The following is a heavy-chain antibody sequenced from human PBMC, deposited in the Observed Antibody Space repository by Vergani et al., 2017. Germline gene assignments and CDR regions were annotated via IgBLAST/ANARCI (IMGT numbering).Heavy chain of an antibody. CDR3: AKDHELCRPSTIAARAAKYYFDY. D-gene: IGHD6-6*01. V-gene: IGHV3-23*01. Sequence: EVQLLESGGGLVQPGGSLRLSCAASGFTFSSYAMSWVRQAPGKGLEWVSAISGSGGSTYYADSVKGRFTISRDNSKTTLYLQMNSLRAEDTAVYYCAKDHELCRPSTIAARAAKYYFDYWGQGTLVTVSS. CDR1: GFTFSSYA. J-gene: IGHJ4*02. CDR2: ISGSGGST.